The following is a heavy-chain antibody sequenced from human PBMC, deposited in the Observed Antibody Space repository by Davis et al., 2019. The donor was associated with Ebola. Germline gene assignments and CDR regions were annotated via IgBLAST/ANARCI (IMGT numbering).Heavy chain of an antibody. CDR3: ARGVWLGDNWFDP. CDR2: IYPSGST. Sequence: SETLSLTCTVSGGSISGYYWSWIRQPAGKGLEFIGRIYPSGSTNYKPSLKGRVTMSIDTSNNQFSLKVNSVTAADTAIYYCARGVWLGDNWFDPWGQGIPVTVSS. V-gene: IGHV4-4*07. CDR1: GGSISGYY. D-gene: IGHD6-19*01. J-gene: IGHJ5*02.